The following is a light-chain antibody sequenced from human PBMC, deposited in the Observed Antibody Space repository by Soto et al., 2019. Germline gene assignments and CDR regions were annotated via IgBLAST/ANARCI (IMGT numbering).Light chain of an antibody. CDR2: KAS. Sequence: DIQMTQSPSTLSASVGDRVTITCRASQSISSWLAWYQQKPGKAPKLLIYKASSLESGVPSRFIGSGSGTEFTLTISSLQPDDFATYYCQQYNSYTSWTFGQGTKVEIK. CDR1: QSISSW. CDR3: QQYNSYTSWT. V-gene: IGKV1-5*03. J-gene: IGKJ1*01.